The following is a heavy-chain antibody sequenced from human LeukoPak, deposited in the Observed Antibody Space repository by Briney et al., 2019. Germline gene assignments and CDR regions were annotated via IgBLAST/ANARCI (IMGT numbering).Heavy chain of an antibody. D-gene: IGHD3-22*01. V-gene: IGHV3-48*01. Sequence: PGGSLRLSCAASGFTFSSYSMNWVRQAPGKGLEWVSSISSSSSTIYYADSVKGRFTISRDNAKNSLYLQMNSLRAEDTAVYYCARGPAASGYYDSRGRYGYFDYWGQGTLVTVSS. CDR1: GFTFSSYS. CDR3: ARGPAASGYYDSRGRYGYFDY. J-gene: IGHJ4*02. CDR2: ISSSSSTI.